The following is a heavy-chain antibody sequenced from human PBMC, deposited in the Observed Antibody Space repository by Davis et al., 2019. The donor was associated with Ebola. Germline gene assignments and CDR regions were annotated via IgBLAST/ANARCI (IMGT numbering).Heavy chain of an antibody. CDR1: GYTFTSYA. D-gene: IGHD2-2*01. V-gene: IGHV1-2*04. Sequence: ASVKVSCKASGYTFTSYAMHWVRQAPGQRLEWMGWINPNSGGTNYAQKFQGWVTMTRDTSISTAYMELSRLRSDDTAVYYWARDTEVVPAAGGAVYYGMDVWGQGTTVTVSS. J-gene: IGHJ6*02. CDR3: ARDTEVVPAAGGAVYYGMDV. CDR2: INPNSGGT.